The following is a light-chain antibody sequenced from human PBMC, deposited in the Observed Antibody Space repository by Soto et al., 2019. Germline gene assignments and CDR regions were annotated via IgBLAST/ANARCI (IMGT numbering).Light chain of an antibody. CDR2: GAS. J-gene: IGKJ2*01. Sequence: EIVLTQSPATLSVSPGETATLSCRASQNVYTNLAWYQQKPGQAPRLVLYGASTRATGVPARFSGSGSGTEFTLTISSLQSEDFAVYYCQQYNRWPPYTLGQGTKVDIK. CDR3: QQYNRWPPYT. CDR1: QNVYTN. V-gene: IGKV3-15*01.